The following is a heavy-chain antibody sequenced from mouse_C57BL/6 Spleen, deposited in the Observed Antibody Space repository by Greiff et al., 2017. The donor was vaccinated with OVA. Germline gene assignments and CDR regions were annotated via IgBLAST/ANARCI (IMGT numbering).Heavy chain of an antibody. CDR3: ARRLTNAMDY. V-gene: IGHV1-64*01. Sequence: QVQLKQPGAELVKPGASVKLSCKASGYTFTSYWMHWVKQRPGQGLEWIGMIHPNSGSTNYNEKFKSKATLTVDKSSSTAYMQLSSLTSEDSAVYYCARRLTNAMDYWGQGTSVTVSS. CDR2: IHPNSGST. CDR1: GYTFTSYW. J-gene: IGHJ4*01.